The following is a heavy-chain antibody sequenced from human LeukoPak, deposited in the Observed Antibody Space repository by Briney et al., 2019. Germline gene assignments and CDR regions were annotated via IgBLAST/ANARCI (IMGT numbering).Heavy chain of an antibody. CDR3: AGISYSGTWPVGY. J-gene: IGHJ4*02. V-gene: IGHV3-23*01. D-gene: IGHD6-25*01. Sequence: GGSLRLSCAASGFTFSSYAMSWVRQAPGKGLEWVSAISAGGNTTYTADSVRGRFTISRDNSKNTLYLQMNTLTAEDTALYYCAGISYSGTWPVGYWGQGTLVTVTA. CDR2: ISAGGNTT. CDR1: GFTFSSYA.